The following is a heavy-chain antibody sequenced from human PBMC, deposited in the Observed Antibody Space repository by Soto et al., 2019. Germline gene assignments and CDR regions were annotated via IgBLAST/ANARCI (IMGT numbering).Heavy chain of an antibody. V-gene: IGHV3-23*01. D-gene: IGHD3-16*01. CDR1: GFTFSNYA. CDR3: AKHLCWGARCVNDY. CDR2: INGGGGST. Sequence: EVQMLESGGGLEQPGGSLRLSCAASGFTFSNYAMSWVRQAPGKGLEWVSLINGGGGSTYYADPVKGRFTISRDNSNNTLYLQMNRLSDEDTAVYYCAKHLCWGARCVNDYWGQGTLVTVSS. J-gene: IGHJ4*02.